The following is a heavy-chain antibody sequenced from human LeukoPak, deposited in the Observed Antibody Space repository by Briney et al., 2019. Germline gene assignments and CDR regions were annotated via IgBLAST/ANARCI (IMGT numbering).Heavy chain of an antibody. CDR1: GYTFSSYG. CDR2: ISVYNGNT. V-gene: IGHV1-18*01. CDR3: ARDVARGYTYGHLQDY. Sequence: ASVKVSCKASGYTFSSYGISWVRQAPGQGLEWMGWISVYNGNTDYAQKLQGRVTMTTDTSTSTAYMELRSLISDDTAVYYCARDVARGYTYGHLQDYWAQGTLVTVSS. J-gene: IGHJ4*02. D-gene: IGHD5-18*01.